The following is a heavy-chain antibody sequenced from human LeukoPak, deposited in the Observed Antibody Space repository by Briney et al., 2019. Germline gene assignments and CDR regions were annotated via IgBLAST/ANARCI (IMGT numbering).Heavy chain of an antibody. D-gene: IGHD1-26*01. CDR2: INHSGST. J-gene: IGHJ4*02. V-gene: IGHV4-34*01. CDR3: VRHGSYYRRIDY. CDR1: GGSFSGYY. Sequence: SETLSLTCAVYGGSFSGYYWSWIRQPPGKGLEWIGEINHSGSTNYNPSLKSRVTISVDTSKNQFSLRLNSVTAADTAVYYCVRHGSYYRRIDYWGQGTLVTVSS.